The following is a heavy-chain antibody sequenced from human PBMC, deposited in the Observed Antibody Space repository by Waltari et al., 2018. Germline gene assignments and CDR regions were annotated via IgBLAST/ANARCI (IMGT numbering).Heavy chain of an antibody. D-gene: IGHD6-13*01. CDR2: MNPNSGKT. Sequence: VQLVQSGAEVKKPGESLKISCKGSGYSFTSYWIGWVRKMAGKGLEWMGWMNPNSGKTGYAQKFQGRVTMTRNTSISTAYMELISLRSEDTAVYYCARAPIAAAGTDSNAFDIWGQGTMVTVSS. CDR3: ARAPIAAAGTDSNAFDI. CDR1: GYSFTSYW. J-gene: IGHJ3*02. V-gene: IGHV1-8*02.